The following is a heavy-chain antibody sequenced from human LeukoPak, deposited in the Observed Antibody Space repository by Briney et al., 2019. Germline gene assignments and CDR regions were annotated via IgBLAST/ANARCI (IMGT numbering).Heavy chain of an antibody. CDR2: INPNSGGT. V-gene: IGHV1-2*02. CDR1: GYTFTGYY. CDR3: ARGGLATLGVVARGSDY. J-gene: IGHJ4*02. Sequence: ASVKVSCKASGYTFTGYYMHWVRQAPGQGLEWMGWINPNSGGTNYAQKFQGRVTMTRDTSISTAYMELSRLRSDDTAVYYCARGGLATLGVVARGSDYWGQGTLVTVSS. D-gene: IGHD3-3*01.